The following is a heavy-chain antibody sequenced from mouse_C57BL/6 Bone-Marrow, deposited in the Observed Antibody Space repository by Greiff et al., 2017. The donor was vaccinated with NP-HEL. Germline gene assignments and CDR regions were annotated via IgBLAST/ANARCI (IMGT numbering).Heavy chain of an antibody. J-gene: IGHJ4*01. Sequence: VQRVESGPGLVAPSQSLSITCTVSGFSLTSYGVHWVRQPPGKGLEWLVVIWSDGSTTYNSALKSRLSISKDNSKSQVFLKMNSLQTDDTAMYYCARRDDYDGGYAMDYWGQGTSVTVSS. CDR3: ARRDDYDGGYAMDY. CDR1: GFSLTSYG. CDR2: IWSDGST. V-gene: IGHV2-6*03. D-gene: IGHD2-4*01.